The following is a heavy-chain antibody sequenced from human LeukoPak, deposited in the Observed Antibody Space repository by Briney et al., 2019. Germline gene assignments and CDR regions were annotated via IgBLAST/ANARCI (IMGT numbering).Heavy chain of an antibody. V-gene: IGHV3-23*01. CDR1: GFTFSNYA. Sequence: GGSLRLSCAASGFTFSNYAMSWVRQAPGKGLEWVSAISGSGGGTYYADSVKGRFTISRDNSKNTLYLQMNSLRAEDTAVYYCAKTGKLWFGELPFDYWGQGTLVTVSS. CDR2: ISGSGGGT. CDR3: AKTGKLWFGELPFDY. D-gene: IGHD3-10*01. J-gene: IGHJ4*02.